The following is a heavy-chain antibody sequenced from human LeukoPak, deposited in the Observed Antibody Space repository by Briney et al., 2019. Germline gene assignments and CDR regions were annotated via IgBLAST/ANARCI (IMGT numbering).Heavy chain of an antibody. D-gene: IGHD2-2*01. V-gene: IGHV3-23*01. J-gene: IGHJ5*02. Sequence: PGGSLRLSCAASGFTFSSYAMSWVRQAPGKGLEWVSAISGSGGSTYYADSVKGRFTISRGNSKNTLYLQMNSLRAEDTAVYYCASSVPAATRGNWFDPWGQGTLVTVSS. CDR3: ASSVPAATRGNWFDP. CDR2: ISGSGGST. CDR1: GFTFSSYA.